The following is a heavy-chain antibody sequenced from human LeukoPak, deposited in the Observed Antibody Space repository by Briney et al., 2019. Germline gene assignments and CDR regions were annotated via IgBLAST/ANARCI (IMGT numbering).Heavy chain of an antibody. J-gene: IGHJ5*02. D-gene: IGHD5-18*01. CDR3: AKGPRGYSYGYMWFDP. Sequence: PGRSLRLSCAASGFTFSSYGMHWVRQAPGKGLEWVAVISYDGSNKYYADSVKGRLTISRDNSKNTLYLQMNSLRAEDTAVYYCAKGPRGYSYGYMWFDPWGQGTLVTVSS. CDR2: ISYDGSNK. CDR1: GFTFSSYG. V-gene: IGHV3-30*18.